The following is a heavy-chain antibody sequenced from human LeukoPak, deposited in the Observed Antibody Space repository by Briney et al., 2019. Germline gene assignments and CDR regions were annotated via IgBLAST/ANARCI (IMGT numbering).Heavy chain of an antibody. CDR1: GGSFSGYY. J-gene: IGHJ4*02. CDR3: ARGRTSVTTCYFDY. CDR2: INHSGST. Sequence: SETLSLTCAVYGGSFSGYYWSWIRQPPGKGLEWIGEINHSGSTSYNPSLKSRVTISVDTSKNQFSLKLSSVTAADTAVYYCARGRTSVTTCYFDYWGQGTLVTVSS. D-gene: IGHD4-17*01. V-gene: IGHV4-34*01.